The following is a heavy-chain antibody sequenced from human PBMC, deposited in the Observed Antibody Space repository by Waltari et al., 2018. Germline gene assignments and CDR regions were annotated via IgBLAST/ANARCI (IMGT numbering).Heavy chain of an antibody. V-gene: IGHV3-30*02. D-gene: IGHD5-18*01. CDR1: GFTFSIFG. CDR3: AKEAYSYGAVSYYMDV. CDR2: IRYDGSNK. J-gene: IGHJ6*03. Sequence: VQLVESVGGVVQPGGSLRLSCAASGFTFSIFGMHWVRQAPGKGLEWVAFIRYDGSNKYYADSVRGRFTISRDDSKNTLYLVMNSLRAEDTAVFYCAKEAYSYGAVSYYMDVWGQGTTVTVSS.